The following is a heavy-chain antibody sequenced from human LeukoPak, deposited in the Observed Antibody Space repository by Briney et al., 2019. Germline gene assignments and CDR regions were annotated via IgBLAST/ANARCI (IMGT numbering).Heavy chain of an antibody. CDR1: GFTVSSNY. D-gene: IGHD3-10*01. CDR3: ARDRFGFGELSYYYYMDV. V-gene: IGHV3-66*02. Sequence: GGSLRLSCAASGFTVSSNYMSWVRQAPGKGLEWVSVIYSGGSIYYADSVKGRFTISRDNSKNTLYLQMNSLRAEDTAVYYCARDRFGFGELSYYYYMDVWGKGTTVTVSS. J-gene: IGHJ6*03. CDR2: IYSGGSI.